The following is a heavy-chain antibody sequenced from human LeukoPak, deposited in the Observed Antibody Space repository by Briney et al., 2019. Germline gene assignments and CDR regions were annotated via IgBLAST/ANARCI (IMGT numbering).Heavy chain of an antibody. V-gene: IGHV4-39*01. J-gene: IGHJ5*02. Sequence: PSETLSLTCTVSGGSISSSSYYWGWIRQPPGKGLEWIGSIYYSGSTYYNPSLKSRVTISVDTSKNQFSLKLSSVTAADTAVYYCARHHQFGVVIDTDRTNSNWFDPWGQGTLVTVSS. CDR3: ARHHQFGVVIDTDRTNSNWFDP. CDR2: IYYSGST. CDR1: GGSISSSSYY. D-gene: IGHD3-3*01.